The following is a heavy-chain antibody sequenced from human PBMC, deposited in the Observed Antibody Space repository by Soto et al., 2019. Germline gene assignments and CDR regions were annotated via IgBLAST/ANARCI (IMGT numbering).Heavy chain of an antibody. Sequence: VQLLESGGGLVQPGGSLRLSCAASGFTFTNYAMSWVREAPGKGLEWVSVISGSAGGTYYADSVKGRFTISRDNSKNTLYLLMNSLRADDTAVYYCAKAYYDSSGHDAFDIWGQGTMVTVSS. D-gene: IGHD3-22*01. CDR2: ISGSAGGT. CDR1: GFTFTNYA. CDR3: AKAYYDSSGHDAFDI. V-gene: IGHV3-23*01. J-gene: IGHJ3*02.